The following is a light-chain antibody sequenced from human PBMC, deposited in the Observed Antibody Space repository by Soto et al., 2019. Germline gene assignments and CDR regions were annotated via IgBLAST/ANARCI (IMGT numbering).Light chain of an antibody. CDR2: LNSDGSH. V-gene: IGLV4-69*01. Sequence: QLVLTQSPSASASLGASVKLTCTLNSGHSNYAIAWHQQQPEKGPRYLMKLNSDGSHAKGDGIPGRFSGSSSGAERYLTISSLQSEDEADYYCHTWGTGIQVFGGGTKLTVL. CDR3: HTWGTGIQV. J-gene: IGLJ2*01. CDR1: SGHSNYA.